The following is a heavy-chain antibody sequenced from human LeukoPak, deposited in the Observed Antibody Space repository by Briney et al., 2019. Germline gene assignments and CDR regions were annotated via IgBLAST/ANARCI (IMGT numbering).Heavy chain of an antibody. CDR3: VKGEAAAAGGFDY. Sequence: GGSLRLSCAASGFTLNNYVMSWVRQAPGKGLEWVSAIRGRDFRTYYADSVKGRFTISSDSAKNTLYLEMSGLRAEDTAMYFCVKGEAAAAGGFDYWGQGALVTVSS. D-gene: IGHD6-13*01. CDR1: GFTLNNYV. V-gene: IGHV3-23*01. CDR2: IRGRDFRT. J-gene: IGHJ4*02.